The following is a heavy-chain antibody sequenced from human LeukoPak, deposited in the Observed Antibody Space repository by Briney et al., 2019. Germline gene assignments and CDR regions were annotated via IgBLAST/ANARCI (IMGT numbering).Heavy chain of an antibody. CDR2: IRSKAYGGTI. J-gene: IGHJ3*02. CDR1: ASTLGDYA. V-gene: IGHV3-49*04. Sequence: GGSLRLSCTTSASTLGDYAINWVRQAPGKGLEWVGLIRSKAYGGTIEYAPPLKGRFTISRDESNSIVFLQMSNLKTEDTAVYFCTRARQLRHFDWIPGGGEHDGFDIWGQGSVVTVS. CDR3: TRARQLRHFDWIPGGGEHDGFDI. D-gene: IGHD3-9*01.